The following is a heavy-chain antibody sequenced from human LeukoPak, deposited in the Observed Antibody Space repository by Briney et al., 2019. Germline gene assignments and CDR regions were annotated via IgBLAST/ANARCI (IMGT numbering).Heavy chain of an antibody. D-gene: IGHD5-12*01. J-gene: IGHJ5*02. V-gene: IGHV4-59*01. CDR1: GGSISSYY. CDR2: IDYSVTT. CDR3: AKDQRFSAYDPDEYNYFDP. Sequence: PSETLSLTCTVPGGSISSYYWSWIRQTPGKGLEWLGYIDYSVTTNYNPSLKSRVTISVDTSKNQISLRLTSVTAADTAVYYCAKDQRFSAYDPDEYNYFDPWGQGTLVTVSS.